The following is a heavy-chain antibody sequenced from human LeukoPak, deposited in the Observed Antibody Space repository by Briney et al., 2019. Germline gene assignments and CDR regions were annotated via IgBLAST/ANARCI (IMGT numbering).Heavy chain of an antibody. CDR2: MNYDGSYI. V-gene: IGHV3-33*08. CDR1: GFTFSTYA. CDR3: ARDDDSSGNLLDY. Sequence: PGGSLRLSCAASGFTFSTYAMTWVRQAPGKGLEWVAVMNYDGSYIKYADSVKGRFTISRDNSKNTLYLQMTSLRAEDTAVYHCARDDDSSGNLLDYWGQGTLPTASS. J-gene: IGHJ4*02. D-gene: IGHD3-22*01.